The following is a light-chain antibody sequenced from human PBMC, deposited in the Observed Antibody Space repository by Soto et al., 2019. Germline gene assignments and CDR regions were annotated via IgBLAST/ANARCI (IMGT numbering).Light chain of an antibody. V-gene: IGLV2-8*01. J-gene: IGLJ2*01. CDR2: DVS. Sequence: QSALTQPPSASGSPGQSVAISCTETTSDVGGYNYVSWYQQHPGKAPKLIIYDVSKRPSGVPDRFSGSKSGNTASLTVSGLQGEDEADYYCSSYVASNTLAFGGGTQLTVL. CDR3: SSYVASNTLA. CDR1: TSDVGGYNY.